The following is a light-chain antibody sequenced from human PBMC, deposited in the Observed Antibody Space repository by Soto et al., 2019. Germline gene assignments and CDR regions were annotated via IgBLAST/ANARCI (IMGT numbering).Light chain of an antibody. J-gene: IGLJ2*01. CDR2: RNN. Sequence: QSALTQPPSASGTPGQTVTISCSGSSSNIGMNYVYWYQQLPGTAPKLLIYRNNQRPPGVPDRFSGSNSGTSASLAISGLRSEDEADYYCAAWDDSLSAVVFGGGTKLTVL. V-gene: IGLV1-47*01. CDR1: SSNIGMNY. CDR3: AAWDDSLSAVV.